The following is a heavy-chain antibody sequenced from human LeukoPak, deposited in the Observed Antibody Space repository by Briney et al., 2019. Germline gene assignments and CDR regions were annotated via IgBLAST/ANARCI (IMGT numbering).Heavy chain of an antibody. CDR2: IYYSGST. D-gene: IGHD6-13*01. Sequence: SETLSLTCTVSGGSISSYYWSWIRQPPGKGLEWIGYIYYSGSTNYNPSLKSRVTISVDTSKNQFSLKLSSVTAADTAVYYCARGSRYSSSWYYFDYWGQGTLVTVSS. CDR3: ARGSRYSSSWYYFDY. J-gene: IGHJ4*02. CDR1: GGSISSYY. V-gene: IGHV4-59*01.